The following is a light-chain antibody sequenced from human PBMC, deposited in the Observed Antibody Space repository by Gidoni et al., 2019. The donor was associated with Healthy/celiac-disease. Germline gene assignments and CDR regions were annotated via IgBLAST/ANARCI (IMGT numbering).Light chain of an antibody. CDR1: SSDVGGYNY. V-gene: IGLV2-14*01. J-gene: IGLJ1*01. CDR2: EVS. Sequence: QSALTQPASVSGSPVQSITIPCTGTSSDVGGYNYVSWYQQHPGKAPKLMIYEVSNRLSGVSNRFSGSKSGNTASLTISGLQAEDEADYYCSSYTSSSTLGLVFGTGTKVTVL. CDR3: SSYTSSSTLGLV.